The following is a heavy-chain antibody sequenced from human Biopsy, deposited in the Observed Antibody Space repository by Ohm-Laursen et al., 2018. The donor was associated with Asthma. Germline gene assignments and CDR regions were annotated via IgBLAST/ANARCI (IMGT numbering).Heavy chain of an antibody. CDR2: INPNSGAT. CDR1: GYPFIGYH. D-gene: IGHD6-13*01. CDR3: ARGQRSAGDRWFDP. J-gene: IGHJ5*02. Sequence: ASVKVSCKASGYPFIGYHIHWMRQAPGQGLEWMGRINPNSGATNYTQKFQGRVTMTRDTSISTAYMEVSRLRSDDTAVYYCARGQRSAGDRWFDPWGQGTLVTVSS. V-gene: IGHV1-2*06.